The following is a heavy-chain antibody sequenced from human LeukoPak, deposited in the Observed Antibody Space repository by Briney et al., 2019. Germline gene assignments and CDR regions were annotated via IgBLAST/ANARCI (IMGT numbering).Heavy chain of an antibody. D-gene: IGHD3-22*01. CDR3: ARVAPPITMIVVYAFDI. CDR1: GFTFSSFAM. Sequence: GSLRLSCAASGFTFSSFAMSWVRQPPGKGLEWIGEIYHSGSTNYNPSLKSRVTISVDKSKNQFSLKLSSVSAADTAVYYCARVAPPITMIVVYAFDIWGQGTMVTVSS. J-gene: IGHJ3*02. V-gene: IGHV4-4*02. CDR2: IYHSGST.